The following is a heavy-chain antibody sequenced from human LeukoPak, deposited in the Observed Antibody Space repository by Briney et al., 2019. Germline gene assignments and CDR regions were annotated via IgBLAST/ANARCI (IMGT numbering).Heavy chain of an antibody. V-gene: IGHV2-5*01. CDR3: AHRGYSYGYYWRFDP. Sequence: SGPRLVKPTQTLTLTCTFSGFSLSTSGVGVGWIRQPPGKALEWLALIYWNDDKRYSPSLKSRLTITKDTSKNQVVLTMTNMDPVDTATYYCAHRGYSYGYYWRFDPWGQGTLVTVSS. D-gene: IGHD5-18*01. CDR2: IYWNDDK. J-gene: IGHJ5*02. CDR1: GFSLSTSGVG.